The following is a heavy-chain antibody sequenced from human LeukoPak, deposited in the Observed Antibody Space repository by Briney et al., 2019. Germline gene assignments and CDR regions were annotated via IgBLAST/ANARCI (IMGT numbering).Heavy chain of an antibody. Sequence: GGSLRLSCAASGFTLSSYWMSWVRQARGKGVEWVAKIKRDGSEKYYGDSVKGRFTIYRDNAKNSVYLQMNSLRAEDTAVFYCAREMSGGSCFDYWGQGTLVTVSS. V-gene: IGHV3-7*01. CDR2: IKRDGSEK. D-gene: IGHD2-15*01. J-gene: IGHJ4*02. CDR1: GFTLSSYW. CDR3: AREMSGGSCFDY.